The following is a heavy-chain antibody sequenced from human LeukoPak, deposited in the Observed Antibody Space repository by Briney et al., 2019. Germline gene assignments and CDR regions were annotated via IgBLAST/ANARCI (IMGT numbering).Heavy chain of an antibody. Sequence: ASVKVSCKASGYTFTSYGISWVRQAPGQGLEWMGWISAYNGNTNYAQKLQGRVTMTTDPSTSTAYMELRSLRSDDAAVYYCARVGKGATTGRWIWFDPWGQGTLVTVSS. J-gene: IGHJ5*02. CDR2: ISAYNGNT. D-gene: IGHD1-26*01. CDR3: ARVGKGATTGRWIWFDP. CDR1: GYTFTSYG. V-gene: IGHV1-18*01.